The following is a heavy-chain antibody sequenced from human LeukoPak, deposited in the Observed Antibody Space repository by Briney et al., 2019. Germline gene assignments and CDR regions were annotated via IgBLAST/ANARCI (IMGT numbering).Heavy chain of an antibody. J-gene: IGHJ5*02. Sequence: GGSLRLSCAASGFTFSTYGLHWVRQAPGEGLQWVAFVRYDGTEKYYADSVKGRFTISKDTSKNTLYLQMNSLTVEDTAVYYCAKDLVRDRWFGESWGQGTLVTVSS. CDR1: GFTFSTYG. D-gene: IGHD3-10*01. V-gene: IGHV3-30*02. CDR2: VRYDGTEK. CDR3: AKDLVRDRWFGES.